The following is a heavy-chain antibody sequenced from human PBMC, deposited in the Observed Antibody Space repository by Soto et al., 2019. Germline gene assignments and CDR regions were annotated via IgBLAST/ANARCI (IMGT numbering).Heavy chain of an antibody. CDR2: ISAYNGNT. CDR1: GYTFTSYG. D-gene: IGHD3-22*01. V-gene: IGHV1-18*01. J-gene: IGHJ2*01. Sequence: QVQLVQSGAEVKKPGASVKVSCKASGYTFTSYGISWVRQAPGQGLEWMGWISAYNGNTNYAQKLQGRVTMTTDTPTRTAYMELRSRGCDDTAVYYGARGSDDSSGCSPSWHFELGGRGTLGPVSS. CDR3: ARGSDDSSGCSPSWHFEL.